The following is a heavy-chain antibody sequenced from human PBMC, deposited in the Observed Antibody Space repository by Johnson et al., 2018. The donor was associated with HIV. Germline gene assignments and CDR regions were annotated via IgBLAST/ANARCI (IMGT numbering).Heavy chain of an antibody. CDR2: ISWDGGST. CDR1: GFTFDDYA. D-gene: IGHD6-13*01. J-gene: IGHJ3*02. V-gene: IGHV3-43D*03. Sequence: VQLVESGGGLVKPGGSLRLSCAASGFTFDDYAMHWVRQAPGKGLEWVSLISWDGGSTYYADSVKGRFTMSRDNSKNTLYLQMNSLRAEDTAVYYCAKDLGGSWYGTFDIWGQGTMVTVSS. CDR3: AKDLGGSWYGTFDI.